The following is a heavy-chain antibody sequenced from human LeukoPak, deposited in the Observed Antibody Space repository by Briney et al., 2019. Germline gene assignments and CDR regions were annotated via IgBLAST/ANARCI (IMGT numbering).Heavy chain of an antibody. D-gene: IGHD3-10*01. V-gene: IGHV3-21*01. CDR2: ISSSSSYI. CDR3: ATTPDVLLWFGERYYFDY. Sequence: PGGSLRLSCAASGFTFSSYSMNWVRQAPGKGLEWVSSISSSSSYIYYADSVKGRFTISRDNAKNSLYLQMNSLRAEDTVVYYCATTPDVLLWFGERYYFDYWGQGTLVTVSS. J-gene: IGHJ4*02. CDR1: GFTFSSYS.